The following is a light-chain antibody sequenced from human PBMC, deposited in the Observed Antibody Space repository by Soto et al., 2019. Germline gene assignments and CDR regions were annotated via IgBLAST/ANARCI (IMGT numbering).Light chain of an antibody. CDR1: QSVASSTY. CDR2: GAS. CDR3: QQYGSSPHT. Sequence: EIVLTQSPGTLSLSPGERATLSCRASQSVASSTYLAWYQQKPGQPPRLLIYGASRRAAGIPDRLSGSGSGTDFTLTISRLEPEDYAVNCYQQYGSSPHTFGQGTKLEIK. V-gene: IGKV3-20*01. J-gene: IGKJ2*01.